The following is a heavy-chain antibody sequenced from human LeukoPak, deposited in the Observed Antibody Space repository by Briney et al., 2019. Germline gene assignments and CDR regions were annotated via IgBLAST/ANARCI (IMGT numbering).Heavy chain of an antibody. D-gene: IGHD6-6*01. J-gene: IGHJ6*03. CDR2: INHRGSS. CDR3: ARVFHTISYYYYYYYMDV. CDR1: GESFSAYF. V-gene: IGHV4-34*01. Sequence: SETLSLTCAVYGESFSAYFWNWIRQAPGKPLEYIGEINHRGSSHYNPSLKTRVTLSVDTSKNQFSLKLTSVTAADTAVYFCARVFHTISYYYYYYYMDVWGKGTTVTVSS.